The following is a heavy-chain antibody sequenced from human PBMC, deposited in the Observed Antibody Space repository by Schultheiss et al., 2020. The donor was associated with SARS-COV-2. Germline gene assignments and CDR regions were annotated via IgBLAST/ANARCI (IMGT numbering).Heavy chain of an antibody. CDR1: GASINSDY. J-gene: IGHJ4*02. D-gene: IGHD5-18*01. CDR3: AGSGYRYGARW. V-gene: IGHV4-59*08. CDR2: IFYSRSD. Sequence: SETLSLTCTVSGASINSDYWSWIRQSPGKGLEWIGYIFYSRSDNYNPSLESRVTMSVDTPKNQFSLKLTSVTAADTAVYYCAGSGYRYGARWWGQGTLVTVSS.